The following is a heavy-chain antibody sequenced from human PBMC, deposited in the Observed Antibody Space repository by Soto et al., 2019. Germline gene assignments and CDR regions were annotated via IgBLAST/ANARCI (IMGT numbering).Heavy chain of an antibody. CDR2: ISGSGGST. Sequence: EVQLLESGGGLVQPGGSLRFSCAASGFTFSSYALSWVRQAPGKGLEWVSAISGSGGSTYYADSVKGRFTISRDNSKNTLYLQMNSLRAEDTAVYYCAKTLYYYDSSGYQWGQGTLVTVSS. CDR3: AKTLYYYDSSGYQ. V-gene: IGHV3-23*01. D-gene: IGHD3-22*01. CDR1: GFTFSSYA. J-gene: IGHJ4*02.